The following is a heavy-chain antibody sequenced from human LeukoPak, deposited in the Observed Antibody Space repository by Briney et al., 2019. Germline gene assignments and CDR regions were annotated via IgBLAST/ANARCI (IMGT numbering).Heavy chain of an antibody. V-gene: IGHV3-11*04. CDR3: AREALSAYYYDSSGYYFDY. CDR1: GFTFSDYY. Sequence: GGSQRLSCAASGFTFSDYYMSWIRQAPGKGLEWVSYISSSGSTIYYADSVKGRFTISRDNAKNSLYLQMNSLRAEDTAVYYCAREALSAYYYDSSGYYFDYWGQGTLVTVSS. D-gene: IGHD3-22*01. CDR2: ISSSGSTI. J-gene: IGHJ4*02.